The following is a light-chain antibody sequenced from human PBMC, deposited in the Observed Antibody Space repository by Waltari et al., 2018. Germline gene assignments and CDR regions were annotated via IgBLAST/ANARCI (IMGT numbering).Light chain of an antibody. V-gene: IGKV4-1*01. J-gene: IGKJ1*01. CDR3: QQYYSNPT. Sequence: NKNDFSWYQQKPGQAPRLLISVSSTRDFGVPDRFSGSGSGADFTLTIEGLQAEDVAVYYCQQYYSNPTFGQGTKVQIK. CDR2: VSS. CDR1: NKND.